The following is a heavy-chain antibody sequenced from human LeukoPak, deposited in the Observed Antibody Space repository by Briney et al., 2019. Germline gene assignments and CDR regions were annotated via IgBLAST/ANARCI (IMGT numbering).Heavy chain of an antibody. Sequence: ASVKVSCKASGYTFTGYYMHWVRQAPGQGLEWMGWINPNSGGTNYAQKFQGRVTMTRDTSISTAYMELSRLRSDDTAVYYCAREEAAAGTLYYYYGMDVWGQGTTVTVSS. CDR1: GYTFTGYY. J-gene: IGHJ6*02. D-gene: IGHD6-13*01. CDR2: INPNSGGT. V-gene: IGHV1-2*02. CDR3: AREEAAAGTLYYYYGMDV.